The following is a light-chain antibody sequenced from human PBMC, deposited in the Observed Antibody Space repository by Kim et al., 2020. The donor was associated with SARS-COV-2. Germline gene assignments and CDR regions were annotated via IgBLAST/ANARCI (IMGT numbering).Light chain of an antibody. CDR3: QQYGSSPYS. CDR2: GAS. V-gene: IGKV3-20*01. J-gene: IGKJ2*03. Sequence: LSPGEGATLSCRASQSVSSSYLAWYQQKTGQAPRLLIYGASNRATGIPDRFSGSGSETDFTLTISRLELEDFAVYYCQQYGSSPYSFGQGTKLEI. CDR1: QSVSSSY.